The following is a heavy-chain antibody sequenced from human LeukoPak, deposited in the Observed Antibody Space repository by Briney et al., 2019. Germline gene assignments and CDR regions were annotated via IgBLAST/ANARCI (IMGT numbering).Heavy chain of an antibody. CDR3: ARRGGRYYYYGMDV. J-gene: IGHJ6*02. Sequence: GGSLRLSCAASGFTFSRYWMSWVRQAPGKGLEGVANIKQDGSEKYYVDSVKGRFTISRDNAKNSLYLQMNSLRAEDTAVYYCARRGGRYYYYGMDVWGQGTTVTVSS. V-gene: IGHV3-7*01. CDR2: IKQDGSEK. CDR1: GFTFSRYW.